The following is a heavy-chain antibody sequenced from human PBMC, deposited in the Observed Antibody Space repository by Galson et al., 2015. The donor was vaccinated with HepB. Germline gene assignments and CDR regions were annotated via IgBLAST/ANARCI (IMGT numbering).Heavy chain of an antibody. Sequence: SLRLSCAASGFTFSTTDMSWVRQAPGKGLEWVSTITERGDVTYYGDSARGRFTISRDNSRNTLYLQMNSLTAEDTAVYYCVKNSGIFGNWGQGALVTVSS. V-gene: IGHV3-23*01. D-gene: IGHD2/OR15-2a*01. CDR1: GFTFSTTD. CDR3: VKNSGIFGN. J-gene: IGHJ4*02. CDR2: ITERGDVT.